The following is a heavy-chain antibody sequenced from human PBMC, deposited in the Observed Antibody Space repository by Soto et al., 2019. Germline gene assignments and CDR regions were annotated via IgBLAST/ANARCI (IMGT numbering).Heavy chain of an antibody. Sequence: GGSLRLSCAASGFTFSSYAMTWVRQAPGKGLEWVSAIYSSGVTYYTDSVKGRFTVSRDDSKNTLYLQMNILRAEDTAVYYCAKTLGPSAIHPFSWGQGTLVTVSS. CDR3: AKTLGPSAIHPFS. CDR1: GFTFSSYA. D-gene: IGHD2-2*02. J-gene: IGHJ5*02. CDR2: IYSSGVT. V-gene: IGHV3-23*01.